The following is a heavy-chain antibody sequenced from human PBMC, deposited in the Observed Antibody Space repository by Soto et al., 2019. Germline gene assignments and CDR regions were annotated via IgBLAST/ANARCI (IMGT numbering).Heavy chain of an antibody. CDR1: GFSLNSTAVG. CDR2: IYWNDDN. Sequence: QITLKASGPTLVKPTQTLTLTCTFSGFSLNSTAVGVNWIRQPPRKALEWLALIYWNDDNHYSPSLRSRLTITKDTSKNQVVLTMTNMDPMDTATYYCAHGSGWLSDYWGQGTLVTVSS. V-gene: IGHV2-5*01. CDR3: AHGSGWLSDY. J-gene: IGHJ4*02. D-gene: IGHD6-19*01.